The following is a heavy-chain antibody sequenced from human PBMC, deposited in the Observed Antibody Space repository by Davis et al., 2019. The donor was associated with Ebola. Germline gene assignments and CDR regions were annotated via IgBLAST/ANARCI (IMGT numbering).Heavy chain of an antibody. CDR2: IRSKANSYAT. CDR1: GFTFSGSA. J-gene: IGHJ4*02. Sequence: GESLKISCAASGFTFSGSAMHWVRQASGKGLEWVGRIRSKANSYATAYAASVKGRFTISRDNAKNSLYLQMNSLRAEDTAVYYCARDMRGDPDYWGQGTLVTVSS. V-gene: IGHV3-73*01. CDR3: ARDMRGDPDY. D-gene: IGHD4-17*01.